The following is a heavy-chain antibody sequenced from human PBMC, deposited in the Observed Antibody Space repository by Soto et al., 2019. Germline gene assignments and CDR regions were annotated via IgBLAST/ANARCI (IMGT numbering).Heavy chain of an antibody. Sequence: PCRSLRLSGAASVFPFYNYCMNCVRQSPGKGLEWVALISFDGTTKLYADSVKGRCTISRYSSKYPLFLQMNGLRVEDTALYSCAKDSTYYYNTLPRDYLDCWGQGTPVTASS. CDR3: AKDSTYYYNTLPRDYLDC. D-gene: IGHD3-10*01. CDR2: ISFDGTTK. J-gene: IGHJ4*01. V-gene: IGHV3-30*18. CDR1: VFPFYNYC.